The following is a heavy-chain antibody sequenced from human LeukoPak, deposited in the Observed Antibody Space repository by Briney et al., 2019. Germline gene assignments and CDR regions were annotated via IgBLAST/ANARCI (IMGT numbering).Heavy chain of an antibody. J-gene: IGHJ4*02. Sequence: GGSLRLSCAASGFTFSSYAMHWVRQAPGKGLEWVAVISYDGSNKYYADSVKGRFTISRDNSKNTLYLQMNSLRAEDTAVYYCARDRRVPSGSFDYWGQGTLVTVSS. V-gene: IGHV3-30-3*01. CDR2: ISYDGSNK. CDR3: ARDRRVPSGSFDY. CDR1: GFTFSSYA. D-gene: IGHD6-19*01.